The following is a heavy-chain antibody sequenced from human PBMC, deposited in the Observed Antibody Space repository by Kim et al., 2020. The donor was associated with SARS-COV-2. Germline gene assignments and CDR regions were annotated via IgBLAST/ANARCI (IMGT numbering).Heavy chain of an antibody. CDR1: GGSFSGYY. V-gene: IGHV4-34*01. CDR3: ARGLYDRDDYYGMDV. D-gene: IGHD3-22*01. J-gene: IGHJ6*02. CDR2: INHSGST. Sequence: SETLSLTCAVYGGSFSGYYWSWIRQPPGKGLEWIGEINHSGSTNYNPSLKSRVTISVDTSKNQFSLKLSSVTAADTAVYYCARGLYDRDDYYGMDVWGQGTTVTVSS.